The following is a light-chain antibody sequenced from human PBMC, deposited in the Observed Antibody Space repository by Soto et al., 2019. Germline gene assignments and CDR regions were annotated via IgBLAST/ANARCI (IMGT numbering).Light chain of an antibody. CDR1: QSVGTN. V-gene: IGKV3-15*01. Sequence: EIVMTQSPATLSMSTGERATLSCRASQSVGTNLAWFQQKLGQAHRLLIYGASTWASGIPVRFSGRGSGTDLPLTISSLQSEDFAIYYCQQYNSWPWKFGQGTQVEIK. CDR2: GAS. J-gene: IGKJ1*01. CDR3: QQYNSWPWK.